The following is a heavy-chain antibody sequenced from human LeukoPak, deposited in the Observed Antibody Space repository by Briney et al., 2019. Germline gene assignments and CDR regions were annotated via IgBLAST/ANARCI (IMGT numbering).Heavy chain of an antibody. V-gene: IGHV3-23*01. CDR1: GFTFSNYA. D-gene: IGHD6-19*01. CDR2: MSGSGGST. CDR3: AKNQGQWLVPVDY. Sequence: GGSLRLSCAASGFTFSNYAMSWVRQAPGKGLGWVSSMSGSGGSTYYAGSVKGRFTISRDNSKNTLYLQMNNLRAEDTALYYCAKNQGQWLVPVDYWGQGTLVTVSS. J-gene: IGHJ4*02.